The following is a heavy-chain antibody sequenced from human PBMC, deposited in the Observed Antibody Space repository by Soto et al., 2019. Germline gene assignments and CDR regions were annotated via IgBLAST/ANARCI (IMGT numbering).Heavy chain of an antibody. CDR1: GGTFSSYA. CDR2: IIPIFGTA. J-gene: IGHJ6*02. V-gene: IGHV1-69*01. Sequence: QVQLVQSGAEVKKPGSSVKVSCKASGGTFSSYAISWVRQAPGQGLEWMGGIIPIFGTANYAQKFQGRVTITADESTSTAYMELSSLRSEDTAVYYCARFIAAMAARISYYYYGMDVWGQGTTVTVSS. D-gene: IGHD6-25*01. CDR3: ARFIAAMAARISYYYYGMDV.